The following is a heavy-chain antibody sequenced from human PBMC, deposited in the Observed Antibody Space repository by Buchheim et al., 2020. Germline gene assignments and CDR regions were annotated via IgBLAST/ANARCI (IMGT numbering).Heavy chain of an antibody. J-gene: IGHJ4*02. D-gene: IGHD6-19*01. CDR2: IWYDGSNK. Sequence: QVQLVESGGGVVQPGRSLRLSCAASGFTFSSYGMHWVRQAPGKGLEWVAVIWYDGSNKYYGDSVKGRFTISRDNSKDTLYLQMNSLRDEDTAVYYCARGRGSGWYWFDYWGQGTL. CDR3: ARGRGSGWYWFDY. CDR1: GFTFSSYG. V-gene: IGHV3-33*01.